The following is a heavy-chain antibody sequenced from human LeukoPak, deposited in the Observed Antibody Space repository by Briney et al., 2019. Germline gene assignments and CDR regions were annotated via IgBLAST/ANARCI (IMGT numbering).Heavy chain of an antibody. J-gene: IGHJ4*02. Sequence: TGGSLRLSCIASGFSSSNYDMNWVRQTPGKGLEWVSYISSSSGAIHYAASVEGRFTISRDNAKNSVFLQMHSLRAEDTAVYYCARGATKWNRCTHFDYWGQGTLVSVSS. V-gene: IGHV3-48*01. CDR2: ISSSSGAI. D-gene: IGHD1-20*01. CDR1: GFSSSNYD. CDR3: ARGATKWNRCTHFDY.